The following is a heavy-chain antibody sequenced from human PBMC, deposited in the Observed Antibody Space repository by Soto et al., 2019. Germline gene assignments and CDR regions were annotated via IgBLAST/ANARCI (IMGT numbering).Heavy chain of an antibody. J-gene: IGHJ6*03. CDR1: GFTFSSYA. CDR3: AKGIRDYYYMDV. V-gene: IGHV3-23*01. D-gene: IGHD2-21*01. Sequence: EVQLLESGGGLVQPGGSLRLSCAASGFTFSSYAMSWVRQAPGKGLEWVSAISGSGGSTYYADSVKGRFTISRDNSKNTLYLQINSLRAEDTAVYYCAKGIRDYYYMDVWGKGTTVTVSS. CDR2: ISGSGGST.